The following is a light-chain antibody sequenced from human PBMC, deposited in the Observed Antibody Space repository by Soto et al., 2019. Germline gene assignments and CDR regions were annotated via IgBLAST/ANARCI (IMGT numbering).Light chain of an antibody. CDR3: GTWDSSLSVVL. J-gene: IGLJ2*01. CDR1: FSNIGNNY. CDR2: ENN. Sequence: QSVLTQPPSVSAAPGQKVTISCSGSFSNIGNNYVSWYQKLPGTAPKLLIYENNKRPSGIPDRFSGSKSGTSATLGITGLQTGDGADYYCGTWDSSLSVVLFGGGTKLTVL. V-gene: IGLV1-51*02.